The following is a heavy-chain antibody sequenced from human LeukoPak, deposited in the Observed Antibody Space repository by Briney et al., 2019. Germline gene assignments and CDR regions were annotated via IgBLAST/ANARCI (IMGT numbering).Heavy chain of an antibody. CDR2: INHSGST. D-gene: IGHD3-22*01. Sequence: PSETLSLTCAVYGGSFSGYYWSWIRQPPGKRLEWIGEINHSGSTNYNPSLKSRVTISVDTSKNQFSLKLSSVTAADTAVYYCARGEAYYYDSSGSQWYFDYWGQGTLVTVSS. V-gene: IGHV4-34*01. J-gene: IGHJ4*02. CDR1: GGSFSGYY. CDR3: ARGEAYYYDSSGSQWYFDY.